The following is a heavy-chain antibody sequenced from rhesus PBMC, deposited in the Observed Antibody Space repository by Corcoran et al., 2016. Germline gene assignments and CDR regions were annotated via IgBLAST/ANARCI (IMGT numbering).Heavy chain of an antibody. CDR1: GGSISSNY. J-gene: IGHJ4*01. V-gene: IGHV4S12*01. CDR3: ARGDPTVAASFDY. CDR2: INKNREST. Sequence: QLQLQESGPGLVKPSETLSLTCAVSGGSISSNYWRWIRQHPGKGLEWIGGINKNRESTNYNPSLKMRVTISKDTSKNQFSLKLSAVTAADTAVYYCARGDPTVAASFDYWGQGVLVTVSS. D-gene: IGHD4-29*01.